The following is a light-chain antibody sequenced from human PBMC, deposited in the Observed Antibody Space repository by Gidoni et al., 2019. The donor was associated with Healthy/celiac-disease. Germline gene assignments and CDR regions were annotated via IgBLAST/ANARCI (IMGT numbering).Light chain of an antibody. V-gene: IGKV1-5*03. CDR3: QQYNSYWT. J-gene: IGKJ1*01. CDR2: KAS. Sequence: DIQMTQSPSTLSASVGDRVTITCRASQSISSWLAWYQQKPGKAPKLLIYKASSLESGVPSRFGGSGSGTEFTLTISRLQHDDFATYYCQQYNSYWTFGQGTKVEIK. CDR1: QSISSW.